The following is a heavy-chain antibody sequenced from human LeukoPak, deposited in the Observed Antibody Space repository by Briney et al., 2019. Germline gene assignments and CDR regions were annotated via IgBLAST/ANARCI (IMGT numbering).Heavy chain of an antibody. CDR3: ARLFGGVTTFDY. CDR2: INPDGSAK. Sequence: GSLRLSCAASGFSISTYWMSWVRQGPGKGLEWVASINPDGSAKRYVDSVQGRFTISRDNAKNSLYLQVNSLSAEDTALFYCARLFGGVTTFDYWGQGTLVTVSS. CDR1: GFSISTYW. V-gene: IGHV3-7*01. D-gene: IGHD4-17*01. J-gene: IGHJ4*02.